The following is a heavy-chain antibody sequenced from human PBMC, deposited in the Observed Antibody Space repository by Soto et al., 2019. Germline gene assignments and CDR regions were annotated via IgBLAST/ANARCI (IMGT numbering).Heavy chain of an antibody. CDR3: AKRHYYGSGSFALAT. CDR2: VSGDGYAS. D-gene: IGHD3-10*01. Sequence: EVRLLESGGGLVQPGGSLRLSCAGSGFTFSSNAMSWVRQAPGKGLEWVSSVSGDGYASDYAGSVKGRFTVSRHNPKNTLYLQMNSLRAEDTAVYYCAKRHYYGSGSFALATWGQGTLVTVSS. V-gene: IGHV3-23*01. CDR1: GFTFSSNA. J-gene: IGHJ4*03.